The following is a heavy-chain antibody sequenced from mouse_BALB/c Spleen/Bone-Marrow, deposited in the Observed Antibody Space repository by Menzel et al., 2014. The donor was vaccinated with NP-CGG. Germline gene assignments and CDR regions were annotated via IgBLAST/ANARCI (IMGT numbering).Heavy chain of an antibody. D-gene: IGHD1-1*01. CDR2: INPYNDGP. V-gene: IGHV1-14*01. J-gene: IGHJ2*01. Sequence: VHLQQPGPELDKPGASVKMSCKASGYTFTSSVMHWVKQKPGQGLERIGYINPYNDGPKYNERFRGRATLTSDRSSSTAYMELSSLTSEDSAVYYCAREVVATDYFDYWGQGTTLTVSS. CDR1: GYTFTSSV. CDR3: AREVVATDYFDY.